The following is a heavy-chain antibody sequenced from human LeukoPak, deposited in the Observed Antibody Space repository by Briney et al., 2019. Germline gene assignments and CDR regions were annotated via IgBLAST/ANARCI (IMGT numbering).Heavy chain of an antibody. Sequence: GGSLRLSCAASGFTFSSFGMHWVRQAPGKGLEWVAVISYDGSNKYYADSVRGRFTISRDNSKNTLYLQMNSLRAEDTAVYYCAKDRDDNSCYEKWGQGTLVTVSS. CDR1: GFTFSSFG. D-gene: IGHD5-12*01. CDR3: AKDRDDNSCYEK. J-gene: IGHJ4*02. CDR2: ISYDGSNK. V-gene: IGHV3-30*18.